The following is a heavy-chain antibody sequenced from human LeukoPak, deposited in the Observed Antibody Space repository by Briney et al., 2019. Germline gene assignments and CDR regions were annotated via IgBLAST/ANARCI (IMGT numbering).Heavy chain of an antibody. CDR1: GFGLSVLS. CDR2: IIPIFGTA. Sequence: ASVKVSCKISGFGLSVLSIHWMRQAPGQGLEWMGGIIPIFGTANYAQKFQGRVTITTDESTSTAYMELSSLRSEDTAVYYCASFDSSSSEPYYYYYMDVWGKGTTVTVSS. J-gene: IGHJ6*03. V-gene: IGHV1-69*05. D-gene: IGHD6-6*01. CDR3: ASFDSSSSEPYYYYYMDV.